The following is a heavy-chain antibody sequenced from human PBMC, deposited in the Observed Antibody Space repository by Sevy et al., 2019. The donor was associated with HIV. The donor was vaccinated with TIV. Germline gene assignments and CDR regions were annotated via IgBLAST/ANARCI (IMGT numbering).Heavy chain of an antibody. CDR3: AKSMDTVTTLDY. J-gene: IGHJ4*02. D-gene: IGHD4-17*01. V-gene: IGHV3-30*18. CDR1: RFTFSLYG. CDR2: ISKDGSNK. Sequence: GGSLRLSCAASRFTFSLYGMHWVRQAPGKGLEWVALISKDGSNKYYADSVKGRFTVSRDNSNNTLYLQLDSLGPEDTAMYYCAKSMDTVTTLDYWGPLTLVTVSS.